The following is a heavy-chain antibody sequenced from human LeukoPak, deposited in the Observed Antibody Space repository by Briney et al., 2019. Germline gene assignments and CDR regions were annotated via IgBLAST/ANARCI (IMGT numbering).Heavy chain of an antibody. J-gene: IGHJ1*01. CDR3: ARDLADRIAEYFQH. CDR2: ISYDGSNK. Sequence: PGGSLRLSCAASGFTFSSYAMHWVRQAPGKGLEWVAVISYDGSNKYYADFVKGRFTISRDNSKNTLYLQMNSLRAEDTAVYYCARDLADRIAEYFQHWGQGTLVTVSS. V-gene: IGHV3-30-3*01. D-gene: IGHD1-14*01. CDR1: GFTFSSYA.